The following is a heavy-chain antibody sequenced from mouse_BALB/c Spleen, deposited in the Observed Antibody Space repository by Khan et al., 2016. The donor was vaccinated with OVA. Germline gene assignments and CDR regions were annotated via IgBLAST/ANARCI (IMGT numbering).Heavy chain of an antibody. V-gene: IGHV1S81*02. CDR1: GYTFTSYY. D-gene: IGHD3-1*01. CDR2: INPSNGGT. CDR3: TRSGCAAFAY. J-gene: IGHJ3*01. Sequence: QVQLQQSGAELVKPGASVKLSCKASGYTFTSYYIYWVKQRPGQGLEWIGGINPSNGGTYFNEKFESKATLTVDKSSSTAFMQVSSLTSEDSAVSCCTRSGCAAFAYWGQGTLVTVSS.